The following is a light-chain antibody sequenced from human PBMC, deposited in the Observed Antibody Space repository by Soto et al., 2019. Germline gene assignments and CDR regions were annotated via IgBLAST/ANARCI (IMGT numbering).Light chain of an antibody. J-gene: IGKJ1*01. V-gene: IGKV3-15*01. CDR1: QSVSSN. CDR2: GAS. CDR3: QQYNYWPT. Sequence: EIVMTQSPATLSVSPGERATLSCRASQSVSSNLAWYQQKPGQAPRLLIYGASTRATGIPGRFSGSGSGTEFTLTISSLQSEDFAVYYCQQYNYWPTFGQGTKVEIK.